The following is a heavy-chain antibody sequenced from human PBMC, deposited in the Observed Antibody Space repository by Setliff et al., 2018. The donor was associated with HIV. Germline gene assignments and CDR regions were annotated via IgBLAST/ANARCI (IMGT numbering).Heavy chain of an antibody. D-gene: IGHD2-8*01. V-gene: IGHV1-69*06. CDR1: GGNFTSYC. J-gene: IGHJ4*02. Sequence: SVKVSCKASGGNFTSYCIGWVRQAPGQGLEWMGRIFPVFGAAHNTQNFQGRVTLTADKSTSTASMEMSSLTYEDTAVYFCARSFNGLTFDSWGPGTLVTVSS. CDR2: IFPVFGAA. CDR3: ARSFNGLTFDS.